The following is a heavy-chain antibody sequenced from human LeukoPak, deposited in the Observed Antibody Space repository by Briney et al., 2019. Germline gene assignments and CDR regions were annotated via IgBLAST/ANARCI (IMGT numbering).Heavy chain of an antibody. CDR2: INHSGST. Sequence: SETLSLTCAVYGGSFSGYYWSWIRQPPGKGLEWIGEINHSGSTNYNPSLKSRVTISVDTSKNQFSLKLSSVTAADTAVYYCARGTMRRWEGENYWGQGTLVTVSS. D-gene: IGHD1-26*01. V-gene: IGHV4-34*01. CDR1: GGSFSGYY. CDR3: ARGTMRRWEGENY. J-gene: IGHJ4*02.